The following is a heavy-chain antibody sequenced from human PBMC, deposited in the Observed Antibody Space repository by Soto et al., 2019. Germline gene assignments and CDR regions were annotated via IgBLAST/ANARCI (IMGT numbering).Heavy chain of an antibody. J-gene: IGHJ6*02. CDR1: GGSISSSSYY. V-gene: IGHV4-39*01. D-gene: IGHD2-15*01. CDR3: ARHVVVVVAATYYYYYGMDV. Sequence: SETLSLTCTVSGGSISSSSYYWGWIRQPPGKGLEWIGSIYYSGSTYYNPSLKSRVTISVDTSKNQFSLKLSSVTAADTAVYYCARHVVVVVAATYYYYYGMDVWGQGTQVTVSS. CDR2: IYYSGST.